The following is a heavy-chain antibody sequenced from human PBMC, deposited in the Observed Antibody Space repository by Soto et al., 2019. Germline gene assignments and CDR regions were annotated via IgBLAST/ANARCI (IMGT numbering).Heavy chain of an antibody. CDR3: ARXSDFRDYHLFPFYGIDV. V-gene: IGHV1-2*06. J-gene: IGHJ6*02. CDR2: INPNTGAT. D-gene: IGHD4-17*01. Sequence: ASVKVSCKASGYSLTDYYIHWVRQAAGRGLEWMGRINPNTGATDFAQRFQGRVTMTRDTSISTAYMDLSSLTSDDTAVYYCARXSDFRDYHLFPFYGIDVWGQGTTVTVSS. CDR1: GYSLTDYY.